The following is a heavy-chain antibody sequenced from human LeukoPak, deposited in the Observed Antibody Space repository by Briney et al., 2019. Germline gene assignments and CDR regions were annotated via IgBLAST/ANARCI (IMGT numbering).Heavy chain of an antibody. Sequence: SVKVSCTASGGTFSSYAISWVRQAPGQGLEWMGGIIPIFGTANYAQKLQGRVTITADESTSTAYMELSSLRSEDTAVYYCALGYCSGGSCYFQAPFDYWGQGTLVTVSS. CDR1: GGTFSSYA. D-gene: IGHD2-15*01. CDR2: IIPIFGTA. V-gene: IGHV1-69*13. J-gene: IGHJ4*02. CDR3: ALGYCSGGSCYFQAPFDY.